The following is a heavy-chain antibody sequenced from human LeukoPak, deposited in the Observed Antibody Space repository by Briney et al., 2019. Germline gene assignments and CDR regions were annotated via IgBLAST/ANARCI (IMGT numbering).Heavy chain of an antibody. V-gene: IGHV1-2*02. J-gene: IGHJ4*02. CDR2: INPNSGGT. D-gene: IGHD4-17*01. Sequence: ASLKVSCKASGYTFTGYYMNWVRQAPGQGLEWMGWINPNSGGTNYAQKFQGRVTMTRDTSISTAYMEVSRVRDDDTAVYYCARSHDSGDPYYFDSWGQGTLVTVSS. CDR1: GYTFTGYY. CDR3: ARSHDSGDPYYFDS.